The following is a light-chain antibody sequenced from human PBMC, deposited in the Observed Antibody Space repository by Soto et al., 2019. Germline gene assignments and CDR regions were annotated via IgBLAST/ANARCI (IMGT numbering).Light chain of an antibody. V-gene: IGLV1-40*01. CDR1: GSNIGAAFD. J-gene: IGLJ3*02. CDR3: QSYDNTLGAWV. Sequence: QSVLTQPPSVSGAPGQRVTISCTGSGSNIGAAFDVHWYQRLPGTAPKLLIYDNTNRPSGVPDRFSASKSGTSASLAITRLQAEDEADYYCQSYDNTLGAWVFGGGTKLTVL. CDR2: DNT.